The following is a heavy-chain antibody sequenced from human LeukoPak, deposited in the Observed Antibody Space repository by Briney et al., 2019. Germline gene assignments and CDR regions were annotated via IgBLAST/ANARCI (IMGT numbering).Heavy chain of an antibody. J-gene: IGHJ6*02. V-gene: IGHV4-4*09. CDR2: IYTSGST. D-gene: IGHD3-10*01. CDR1: GGSISSYY. Sequence: SETLSLTCTVSGGSISSYYWSWIRQPPGKGLEWIGYIYTSGSTNYNPSLKSRVTISVDTSKNQFSLKLSSVTAADTAVYYCARLRFTDYYYYGMDVWGQGTTVTVSS. CDR3: ARLRFTDYYYYGMDV.